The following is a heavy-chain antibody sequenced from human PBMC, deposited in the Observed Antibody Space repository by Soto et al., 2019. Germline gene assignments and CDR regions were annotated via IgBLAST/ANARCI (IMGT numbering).Heavy chain of an antibody. V-gene: IGHV1-69*12. J-gene: IGHJ6*02. CDR2: IIPIFGTV. Sequence: QVQLLQSGAEVKKPGSSVRVSCEASGGTFRTYAISWVRQAPGQGLEWMGEIIPIFGTVNYAQRFQGRVTITADVSTTTVYMDPRSLRSEDTAVYYCAKGAVAGTPTSYYYYGMDVWGQGTTVTVSS. CDR3: AKGAVAGTPTSYYYYGMDV. D-gene: IGHD6-19*01. CDR1: GGTFRTYA.